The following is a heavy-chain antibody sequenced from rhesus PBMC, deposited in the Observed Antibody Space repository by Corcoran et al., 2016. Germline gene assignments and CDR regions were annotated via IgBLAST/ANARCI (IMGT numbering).Heavy chain of an antibody. CDR2: IGGSTRSP. J-gene: IGHJ5-1*01. V-gene: IGHV4-127*01. D-gene: IGHD3-3*01. CDR3: ARDVFYKFGSGSHNRFDV. Sequence: QVQLQESGPGLVKPSETLSLTCAVSGYSISSGYGWSWIRQPPGRGLEWIGYIGGSTRSPTYNPSLKSRFTISKDTSTTQFSLKRSSVTAADTAVYYCARDVFYKFGSGSHNRFDVWGAGVLVTVSS. CDR1: GYSISSGYG.